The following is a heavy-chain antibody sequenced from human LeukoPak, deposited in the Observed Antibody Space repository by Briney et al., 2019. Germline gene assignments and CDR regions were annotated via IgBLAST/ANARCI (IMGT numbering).Heavy chain of an antibody. CDR1: GYSISSGYY. CDR2: IYHSGST. V-gene: IGHV4-38-2*02. CDR3: ARETSQKGAHYMDV. J-gene: IGHJ6*03. Sequence: SETLSLTCTVSGYSISSGYYWGWIRQPPGKGLEWIGSIYHSGSTYYNPSLKSRVTISVDTSKNQFSLKTRSVTAADTAVYYCARETSQKGAHYMDVWGKGTTVTISS. D-gene: IGHD3-16*01.